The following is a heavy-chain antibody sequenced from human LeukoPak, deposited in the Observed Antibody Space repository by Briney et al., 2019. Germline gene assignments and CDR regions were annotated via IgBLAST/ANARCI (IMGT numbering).Heavy chain of an antibody. D-gene: IGHD4-23*01. CDR2: INCSGGST. CDR3: ARGDYGGIDY. J-gene: IGHJ4*02. Sequence: ASVKVSCKASGYTFINHYIHWVRQAPGQGLEWMGIINCSGGSTNYAQKFQGRVTMTRDMSTSTVYMEVSSLRSEDTAVYYCARGDYGGIDYWGQGILVTVSS. CDR1: GYTFINHY. V-gene: IGHV1-46*01.